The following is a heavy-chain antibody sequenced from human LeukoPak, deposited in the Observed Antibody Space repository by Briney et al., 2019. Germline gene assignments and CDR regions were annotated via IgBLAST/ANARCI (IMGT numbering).Heavy chain of an antibody. J-gene: IGHJ4*02. Sequence: ASVKVSCKASGYTFTSYGISWVRQAPGQGLEWMGCISAYNGNTNYAQKLQGRVTMTTDTSTSTAYMELRSLRSDDTAVYYCARDKVYDGYYDSSGYGEFDYWGQGTLVTVSS. V-gene: IGHV1-18*01. CDR1: GYTFTSYG. CDR2: ISAYNGNT. D-gene: IGHD3-22*01. CDR3: ARDKVYDGYYDSSGYGEFDY.